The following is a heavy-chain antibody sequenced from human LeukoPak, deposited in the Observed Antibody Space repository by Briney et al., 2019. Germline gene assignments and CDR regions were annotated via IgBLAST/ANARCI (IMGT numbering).Heavy chain of an antibody. V-gene: IGHV1-69*13. D-gene: IGHD3-22*01. CDR2: IIPIFGTA. CDR3: ASIPYDSSGRGASWFDP. CDR1: GGTFSSYA. J-gene: IGHJ5*02. Sequence: SVKVSCKASGGTFSSYAISWVQQAPGQGLEWMGGIIPIFGTANYAQKFQGRVTITADESTSTAYMELSSLRSEDTAVYYCASIPYDSSGRGASWFDPWGQGTLVTVSS.